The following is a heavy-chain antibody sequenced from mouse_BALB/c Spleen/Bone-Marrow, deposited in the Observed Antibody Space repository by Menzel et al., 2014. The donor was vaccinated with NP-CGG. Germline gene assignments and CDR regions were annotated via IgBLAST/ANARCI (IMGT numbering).Heavy chain of an antibody. V-gene: IGHV5-6-4*01. D-gene: IGHD2-3*01. CDR1: GFTFSSYT. J-gene: IGHJ4*01. CDR3: TRDLYDGYSYYAMDY. Sequence: EVKVVESGGGLVKPGGSLKLSCAASGFTFSSYTMSWVRQTPEKRLEWIATISSGGSYTYYPDSVKGRFTNSRDNAKNTLYLQMSSLKSEDTAMYYCTRDLYDGYSYYAMDYWGQGTSVTVSS. CDR2: ISSGGSYT.